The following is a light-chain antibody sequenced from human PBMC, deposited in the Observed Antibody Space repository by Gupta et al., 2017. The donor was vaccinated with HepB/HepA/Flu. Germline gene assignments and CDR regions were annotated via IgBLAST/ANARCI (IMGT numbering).Light chain of an antibody. Sequence: EIVLTQSPGTLSLSPGERATLSCRASQSVKSSYLAWYQQKPGQAPRLLIYCSSSRAAGIPDRFSASGSGTDFTLIISRLEPEDFAVYYCQQYSSSSFTFGPGTKVDIK. CDR2: CSS. CDR1: QSVKSSY. V-gene: IGKV3-20*01. J-gene: IGKJ3*01. CDR3: QQYSSSSFT.